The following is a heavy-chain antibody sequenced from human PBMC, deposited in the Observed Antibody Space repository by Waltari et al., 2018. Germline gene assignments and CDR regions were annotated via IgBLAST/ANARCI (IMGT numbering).Heavy chain of an antibody. D-gene: IGHD3-3*01. Sequence: GSTNYNPSLKSRVTISVDTSKNQFSLKLSSVTAADTAVYYCARALTDNYDFWSGYPNWYFDRWGRGTLVTVSS. J-gene: IGHJ2*01. CDR2: GST. V-gene: IGHV4-59*01. CDR3: ARALTDNYDFWSGYPNWYFDR.